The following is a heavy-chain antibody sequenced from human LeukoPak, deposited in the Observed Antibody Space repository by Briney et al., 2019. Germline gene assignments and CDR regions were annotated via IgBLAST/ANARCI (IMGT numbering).Heavy chain of an antibody. V-gene: IGHV1-2*05. Sequence: GASVKVSCKASGYTFTGYYMHWVRQSPGQGREWMGRINPNSGGTNYAQKFQGRVTMTRDTSISKAYMELSRLRSDDTDVYYCSREGVRGVQDYWGQGTLVTVSS. D-gene: IGHD3-10*01. CDR3: SREGVRGVQDY. CDR2: INPNSGGT. CDR1: GYTFTGYY. J-gene: IGHJ4*02.